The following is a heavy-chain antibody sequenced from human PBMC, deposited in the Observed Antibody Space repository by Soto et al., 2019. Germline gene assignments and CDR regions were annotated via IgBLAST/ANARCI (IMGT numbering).Heavy chain of an antibody. CDR2: IVVGSGNT. D-gene: IGHD1-26*01. V-gene: IGHV1-58*02. J-gene: IGHJ3*02. CDR1: GFTFTSSA. CDR3: AAILWGAGGYDAFEI. Sequence: QMQLVQSGPEVKKPGTSVKVSCKASGFTFTSSAMQWVRHARGLRLEWIGWIVVGSGNTNYEQKLQKGVTITSDMYTSTTHKERRSRGYEDTAVYYCAAILWGAGGYDAFEIWGQGTMVTGSS.